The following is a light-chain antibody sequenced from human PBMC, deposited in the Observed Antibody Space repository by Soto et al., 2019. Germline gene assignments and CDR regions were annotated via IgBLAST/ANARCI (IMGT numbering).Light chain of an antibody. CDR3: QQLYTLPFT. CDR2: EAS. Sequence: DIQLTQSPSLLSASIGDRVTITCRASHDISTFLAWYQQKPGKAPKLLMYEASTLQSGVPSRFSGSGSGTEFTLTISGPLPEDFAAYHCQQLYTLPFTFGQGTRL. V-gene: IGKV1-9*01. CDR1: HDISTF. J-gene: IGKJ5*01.